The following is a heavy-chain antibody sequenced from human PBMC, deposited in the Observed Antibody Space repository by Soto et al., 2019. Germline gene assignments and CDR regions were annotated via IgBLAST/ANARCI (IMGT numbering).Heavy chain of an antibody. Sequence: GVSLRLSCAASGLTFSSYWMSWVRQAPGKGLEWVANIKQDGSQKYYVDSVKGRFTISRDNAKNSLYLQMNSLRVEDTAVYYCTSEYYYDSSGYSPGGYWGQGNMVTV. CDR3: TSEYYYDSSGYSPGGY. CDR1: GLTFSSYW. D-gene: IGHD3-22*01. CDR2: IKQDGSQK. V-gene: IGHV3-7*01. J-gene: IGHJ4*02.